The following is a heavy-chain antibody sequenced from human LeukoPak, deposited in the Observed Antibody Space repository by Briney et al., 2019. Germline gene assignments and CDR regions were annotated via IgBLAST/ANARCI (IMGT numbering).Heavy chain of an antibody. D-gene: IGHD4-17*01. V-gene: IGHV3-7*01. CDR3: ARGRSNHYGDVTGGFDY. CDR1: GFTFSSYW. J-gene: IGHJ4*02. Sequence: GGSLRLSCAASGFTFSSYWMSWVRQAPGKGLEWVANIKQDGSEKYYVDSVKGRFTISRDNAKNTLYLQMNSLRAEDTAVYYCARGRSNHYGDVTGGFDYWGQGTLVTVSS. CDR2: IKQDGSEK.